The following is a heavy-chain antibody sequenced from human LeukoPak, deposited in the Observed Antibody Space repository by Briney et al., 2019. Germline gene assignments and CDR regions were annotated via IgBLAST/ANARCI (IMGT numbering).Heavy chain of an antibody. V-gene: IGHV3-53*01. D-gene: IGHD2-2*02. J-gene: IGHJ4*02. CDR3: ARASRLLYVFDY. CDR1: GFTVSSNY. Sequence: GGSLRLSCAASGFTVSSNYMSWVRQAPGKGLEWVSVIYSGGSTYYADSVKGRFTISRDNSKNTLYLQMNSLRAEDTAVYYCARASRLLYVFDYWGQGTLVAVSS. CDR2: IYSGGST.